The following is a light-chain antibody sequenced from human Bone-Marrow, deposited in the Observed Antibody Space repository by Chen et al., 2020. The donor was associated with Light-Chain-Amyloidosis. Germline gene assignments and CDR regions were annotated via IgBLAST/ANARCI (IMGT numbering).Light chain of an antibody. J-gene: IGLJ2*01. CDR3: QSYDTALLSLV. V-gene: IGLV1-40*01. CDR1: RSNLGAGYD. Sequence: QSVLPQPPSMSEAPGLRVTIFCTGSRSNLGAGYDVHWYQQLPGTSPKLLIYDSDIRPSGVPDRFSASKSGTSASLSITGLQVADEADYYCQSYDTALLSLVFGGGTKLTV. CDR2: DSD.